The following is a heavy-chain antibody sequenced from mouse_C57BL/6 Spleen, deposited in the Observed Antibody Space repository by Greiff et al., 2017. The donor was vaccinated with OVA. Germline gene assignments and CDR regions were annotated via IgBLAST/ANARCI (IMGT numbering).Heavy chain of an antibody. CDR3: ARFITTTQGYFDV. D-gene: IGHD1-1*01. Sequence: VQLQQPGAELVMPGASVKLSCKASGYTFTSYWMHWVKQRPGQGLEWIGEIDPSDSYTNYNQKFKGKSTLTVDKSSSTAYMQLSSLTSEDSAVYYCARFITTTQGYFDVWGTGPTATASS. V-gene: IGHV1-69*01. J-gene: IGHJ1*03. CDR1: GYTFTSYW. CDR2: IDPSDSYT.